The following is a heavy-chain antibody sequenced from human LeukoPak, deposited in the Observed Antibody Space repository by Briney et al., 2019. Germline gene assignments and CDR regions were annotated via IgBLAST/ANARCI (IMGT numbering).Heavy chain of an antibody. CDR1: GFIFSKYA. CDR3: ARGEWSTSDAFDI. V-gene: IGHV3-23*01. J-gene: IGHJ3*02. D-gene: IGHD3-3*01. CDR2: ISESGTST. Sequence: GGSLRLSCAASGFIFSKYAMSWVRQAPGKGLEWVSLISESGTSTNYADSVEGRFIISRDNSNSTLYLQINSLRAEDTAVYYCARGEWSTSDAFDIWGQGTMVTVSS.